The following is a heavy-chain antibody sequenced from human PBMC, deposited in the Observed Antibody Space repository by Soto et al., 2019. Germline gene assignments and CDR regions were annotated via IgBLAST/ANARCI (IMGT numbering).Heavy chain of an antibody. CDR2: IIPIFGTA. Sequence: SVKVSCKASGYTFTSYGISWVRQAPGQGLEWMGGIIPIFGTANYAQKFQGRVTITADESTSTAYMELSSLRSEDTAVYYCAREDYGGNSVYFDYWGQGTLVTVSS. CDR1: GYTFTSYG. J-gene: IGHJ4*02. V-gene: IGHV1-69*13. CDR3: AREDYGGNSVYFDY. D-gene: IGHD4-17*01.